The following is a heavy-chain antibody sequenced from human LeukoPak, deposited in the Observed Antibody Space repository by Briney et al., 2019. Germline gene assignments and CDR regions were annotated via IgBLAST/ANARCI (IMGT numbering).Heavy chain of an antibody. J-gene: IGHJ5*02. D-gene: IGHD3-3*01. CDR3: ARVRITIFGVVSQGWFDP. V-gene: IGHV4-59*08. CDR1: GGSISTYY. Sequence: PSETLSLTCTVSGGSISTYYWSWIRQPPGKGLEWIGYIYYSGSTNYNPSLKSRVTISVDTSKNQFSLKLSSVTAADTAVYYCARVRITIFGVVSQGWFDPWGQGTLVTVSS. CDR2: IYYSGST.